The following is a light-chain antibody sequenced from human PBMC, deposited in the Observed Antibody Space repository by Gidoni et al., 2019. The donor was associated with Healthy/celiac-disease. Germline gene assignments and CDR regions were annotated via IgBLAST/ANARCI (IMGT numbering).Light chain of an antibody. J-gene: IGKJ2*02. V-gene: IGKV1-6*01. CDR3: LQAYSYPRT. CDR1: QGISND. Sequence: RQMTQAPSSLSASVGDRVTIPCRASQGISNDLGWYQQKPGKAPQLLLYAASSLQSGVPSRFSGSGSGTDFTLTISSLQPEDFATYYCLQAYSYPRTFGQGTKVEIK. CDR2: AAS.